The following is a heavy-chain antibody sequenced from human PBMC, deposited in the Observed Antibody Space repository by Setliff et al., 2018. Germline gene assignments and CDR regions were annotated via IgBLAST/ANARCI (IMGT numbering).Heavy chain of an antibody. D-gene: IGHD3-22*01. CDR1: GGTFSSYA. V-gene: IGHV1-69*05. J-gene: IGHJ6*02. CDR2: IIPIFGTA. CDR3: DSSGYGDGMDV. Sequence: SVKVSCKASGGTFSSYAISWVRQAPGQGLEWMGGIIPIFGTANYAQKFQGRVTITTDESTSTAYMELSSLRSEDTAVYYYDSSGYGDGMDVWGQGTTVTVSS.